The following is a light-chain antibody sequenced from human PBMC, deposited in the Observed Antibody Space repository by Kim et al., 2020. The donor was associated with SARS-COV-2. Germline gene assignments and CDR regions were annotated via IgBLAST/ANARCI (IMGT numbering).Light chain of an antibody. J-gene: IGKJ2*01. V-gene: IGKV4-1*01. Sequence: MATINCKSSQSVLHSSNNKNYLAWYQQKPGQPPKLLIYWASTRESGVPARLSGSGSGTDFTLTISSLQAEDVAVYSCQQYYTPPYTFGQGTKLEI. CDR1: QSVLHSSNNKNY. CDR2: WAS. CDR3: QQYYTPPYT.